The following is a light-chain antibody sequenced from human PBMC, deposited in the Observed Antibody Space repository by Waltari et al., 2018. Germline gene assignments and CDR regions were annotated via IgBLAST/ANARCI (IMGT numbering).Light chain of an antibody. Sequence: ELVLTQSPATLSLSPGERATLSCRASRSISDYLAWYQQKPGQAPRLLIYDTSNRATGIPARFSGRGSGTDFTLTISSLEPEDSAVYYCQQRTNWRTFGQGTRLEIK. CDR1: RSISDY. V-gene: IGKV3-11*01. CDR2: DTS. CDR3: QQRTNWRT. J-gene: IGKJ5*01.